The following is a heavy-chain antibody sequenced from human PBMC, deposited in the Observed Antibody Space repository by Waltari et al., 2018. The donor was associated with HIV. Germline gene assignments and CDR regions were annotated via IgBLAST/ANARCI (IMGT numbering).Heavy chain of an antibody. V-gene: IGHV4-39*01. Sequence: QLQLQESGPGLVKPSETLSLTCTVSGGSISSSSYYWGWIRQPPGKGLEWIGSIYYSGNTYYNPSLKSRATIYVDTSKNQFSLKLSSVTAADTAVYYCARHVKEGRASGIWGSYRQTYYFDYWGQGTLVTVSS. D-gene: IGHD3-16*02. CDR1: GGSISSSSYY. CDR3: ARHVKEGRASGIWGSYRQTYYFDY. J-gene: IGHJ4*02. CDR2: IYYSGNT.